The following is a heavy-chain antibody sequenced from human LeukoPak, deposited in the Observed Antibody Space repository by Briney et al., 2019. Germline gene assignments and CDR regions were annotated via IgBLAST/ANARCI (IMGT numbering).Heavy chain of an antibody. Sequence: GGSLRLSCAASGFTFSSYAMSWVRQAPGKGLEWVSAISGSGGSTYYADSVKGRFTISRDNSKNTLYLQMNSLRAEDTAVYYCARGYCSSTSCRRINWFDPWGQGTLVTVSS. CDR1: GFTFSSYA. CDR2: ISGSGGST. J-gene: IGHJ5*02. CDR3: ARGYCSSTSCRRINWFDP. D-gene: IGHD2-2*01. V-gene: IGHV3-23*01.